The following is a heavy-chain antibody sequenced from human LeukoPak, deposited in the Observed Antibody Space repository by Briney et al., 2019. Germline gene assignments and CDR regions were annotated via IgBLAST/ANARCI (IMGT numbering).Heavy chain of an antibody. D-gene: IGHD2-15*01. V-gene: IGHV3-48*03. CDR1: GFTFSSYE. J-gene: IGHJ6*04. Sequence: GGSLRLSCAASGFTFSSYEMNWVRQAPGKGLEWVSYISSSGSTIYYADSVKGRFTISRDNAKNSLYLQMNSLRAEDMAAYYCARDPLRCSGGSCYSDYYYYGMDVWGKGTTVTVSS. CDR3: ARDPLRCSGGSCYSDYYYYGMDV. CDR2: ISSSGSTI.